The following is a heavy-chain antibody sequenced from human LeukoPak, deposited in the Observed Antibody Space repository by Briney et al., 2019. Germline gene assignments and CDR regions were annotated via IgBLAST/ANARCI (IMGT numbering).Heavy chain of an antibody. V-gene: IGHV6-1*01. D-gene: IGHD3-16*01. CDR1: GDGVSSNSAA. J-gene: IGHJ4*02. CDR3: ARQGAQSLYFFDY. CDR2: TYYRSKWYN. Sequence: SQTLSLTCVISGDGVSSNSAAWNWIRQSPSRGLEWLGRTYYRSKWYNDYAVSVKSRVTINPDTVKNQFSLKLNSVTAADTAVYYCARQGAQSLYFFDYWGQGILVTGSS.